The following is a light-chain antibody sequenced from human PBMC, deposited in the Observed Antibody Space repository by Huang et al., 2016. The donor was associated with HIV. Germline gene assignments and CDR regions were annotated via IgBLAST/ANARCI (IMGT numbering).Light chain of an antibody. CDR3: LQGTHWPPT. Sequence: DTVMTQSPLFLPVSLGQSASMSCISSKGLVHGDENTYLSWFQHMPGHPPRPLSHKVSKRASGVPDRFRGSGSGTSFTLEISRVEAEDVGLYYCLQGTHWPPTFGQGTRLEI. V-gene: IGKV2-30*02. CDR1: KGLVHGDENTY. J-gene: IGKJ1*01. CDR2: KVS.